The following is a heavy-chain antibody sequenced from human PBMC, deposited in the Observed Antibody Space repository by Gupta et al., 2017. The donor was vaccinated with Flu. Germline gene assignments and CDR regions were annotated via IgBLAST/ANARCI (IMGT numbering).Heavy chain of an antibody. J-gene: IGHJ4*02. CDR2: ISSGFNT. V-gene: IGHV3-48*03. CDR3: ARGHWDS. Sequence: SSYELSWVRQAPGKALEWISFISSGFNTYYADSVKGRFTISRDNAKSELYLQMNSLRVDDTGIYYCARGHWDSWGQGTLVTVS. CDR1: SSYE.